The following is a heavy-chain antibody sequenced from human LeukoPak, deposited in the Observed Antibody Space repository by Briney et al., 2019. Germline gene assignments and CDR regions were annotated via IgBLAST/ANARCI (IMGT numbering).Heavy chain of an antibody. D-gene: IGHD2-15*01. CDR1: GGSISSGGYY. CDR2: IYYSGST. Sequence: PSETLSLTCTVSGGSISSGGYYWSWIRQHPGKGLEWIGYIYYSGSTYYNPSLKSRVTISVDTSKNQFSLKLSSVTAADTAVYYCARAYCSGGSCHNYYYYYGMDVWGQGTMVTVSS. J-gene: IGHJ6*02. V-gene: IGHV4-31*03. CDR3: ARAYCSGGSCHNYYYYYGMDV.